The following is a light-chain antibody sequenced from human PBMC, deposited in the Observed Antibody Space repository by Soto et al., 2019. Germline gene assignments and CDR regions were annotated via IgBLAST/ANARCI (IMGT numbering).Light chain of an antibody. J-gene: IGLJ2*01. V-gene: IGLV2-8*01. CDR3: SSYAGSNTVV. CDR1: SSDVGGYNY. Sequence: QSALTQPPSASGSPGQSVTISCTGTSSDVGGYNYVSWYQQHPGKAPKFIIYEVSKRPSGVPDRFSGSKSGNTASLTVSGLQAEDEADYYCSSYAGSNTVVFGGGTKVTVL. CDR2: EVS.